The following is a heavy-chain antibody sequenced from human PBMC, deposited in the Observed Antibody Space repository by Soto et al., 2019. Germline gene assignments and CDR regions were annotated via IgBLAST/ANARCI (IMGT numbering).Heavy chain of an antibody. V-gene: IGHV6-1*01. CDR1: GDSVSSNSAA. Sequence: SQTLSLSCAISGDSVSSNSAAWNWVRQSPSRGLEWLGRTYYRSKWYNDYAVSVKSRITINPDTSKNQFSLQLNSVTPEDTAVYYCARWLVNPDAFDIWGQGTLVTVSS. CDR2: TYYRSKWYN. D-gene: IGHD6-19*01. J-gene: IGHJ3*02. CDR3: ARWLVNPDAFDI.